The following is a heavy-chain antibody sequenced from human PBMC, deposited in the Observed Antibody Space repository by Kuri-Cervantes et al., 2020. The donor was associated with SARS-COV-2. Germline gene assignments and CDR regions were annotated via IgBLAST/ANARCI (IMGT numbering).Heavy chain of an antibody. J-gene: IGHJ4*02. Sequence: GSLRLSCAVYGGSFSGYHWSWIRQPPGKGLEWIREINHSGSTNYNPSLKSRVTISVDTSKNQFSLKLSSVTAADTAVYYCARRRGGYCSSTSCPGYFDYWGQGTLVTVSS. CDR1: GGSFSGYH. D-gene: IGHD2-2*01. CDR2: INHSGST. CDR3: ARRRGGYCSSTSCPGYFDY. V-gene: IGHV4-34*01.